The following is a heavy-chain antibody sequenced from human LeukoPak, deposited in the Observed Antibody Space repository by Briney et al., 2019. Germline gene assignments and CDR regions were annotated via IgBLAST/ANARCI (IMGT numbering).Heavy chain of an antibody. CDR2: IYHSGST. J-gene: IGHJ4*02. CDR3: AKHYMGSYDNRGLDY. CDR1: GGSFSGYY. Sequence: SSETLSLTCAVYGGSFSGYYWSWIRQPPGKGLEWIGEIYHSGSTNYNPSLKSRVTISVDTSKNQFSLKLSSVTAADTAVYYCAKHYMGSYDNRGLDYWGQGTLVTVSS. D-gene: IGHD3-10*01. V-gene: IGHV4-34*01.